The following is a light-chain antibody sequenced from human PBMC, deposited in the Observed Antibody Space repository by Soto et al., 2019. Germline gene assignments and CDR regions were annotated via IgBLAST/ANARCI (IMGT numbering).Light chain of an antibody. CDR3: QQSYSTPLLT. V-gene: IGKV1-39*01. Sequence: DIQMTQSPSSLSASVGDRVTITCRASQSISSYLNWYQQKPGKAPKLLIYAASSLQSGVPSRFSGSGFGTDFTLTISSLQPEDFATYYCQQSYSTPLLTFGGGTKVEIK. CDR1: QSISSY. CDR2: AAS. J-gene: IGKJ4*01.